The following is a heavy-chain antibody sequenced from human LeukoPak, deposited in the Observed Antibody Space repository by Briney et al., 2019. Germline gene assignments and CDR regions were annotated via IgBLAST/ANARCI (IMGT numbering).Heavy chain of an antibody. CDR2: ISPNSGGT. V-gene: IGHV1-2*02. J-gene: IGHJ2*01. CDR1: GYTFTVYY. CDR3: ARGSRTDYYDSSGYYLWYFDP. D-gene: IGHD3-22*01. Sequence: GASVTVSFKASGYTFTVYYMHWVRQAPGQGLEWMGWISPNSGGTNYAQKFQGRVTMTRDTSISTAYMQLSSLISDDTAVYYCARGSRTDYYDSSGYYLWYFDPWGRGTQVTVSS.